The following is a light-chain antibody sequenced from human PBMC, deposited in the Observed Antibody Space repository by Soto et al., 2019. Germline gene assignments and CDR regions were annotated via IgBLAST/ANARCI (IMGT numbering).Light chain of an antibody. CDR2: DSF. V-gene: IGKV1-17*01. CDR3: LQDQAYPWT. Sequence: DIQMTQSPSSLSASVGARVTITCRASQGIRYNLGWYQQRPGKAPERLIYDSFTLASGVPSRFSGSASGTKFTLTIASLQPEDVATYYCLQDQAYPWTFGQGTKVELK. J-gene: IGKJ1*01. CDR1: QGIRYN.